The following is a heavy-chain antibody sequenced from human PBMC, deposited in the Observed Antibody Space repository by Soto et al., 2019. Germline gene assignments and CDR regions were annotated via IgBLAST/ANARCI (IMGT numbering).Heavy chain of an antibody. Sequence: SETLSLTCAVSGGSISSGGYSWSWIRQPPGKGLEWIGYIYHSGSTYYNPSLKSRVTISVDTSKSQFSLKLSSVTAADTAVYYCAKDSGYNYGYFRWFDPWGQGTLVTSPQ. V-gene: IGHV4-30-2*02. J-gene: IGHJ5*02. CDR3: AKDSGYNYGYFRWFDP. CDR1: GGSISSGGYS. CDR2: IYHSGST. D-gene: IGHD5-18*01.